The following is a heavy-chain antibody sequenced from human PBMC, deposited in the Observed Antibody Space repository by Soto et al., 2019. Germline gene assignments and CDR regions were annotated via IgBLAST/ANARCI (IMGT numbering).Heavy chain of an antibody. CDR2: IYHNGNT. Sequence: SETLSLTCNVSGGPISSGDYYWSWIRQHPGKGLEWIGYIYHNGNTHYNPSLKSRVTISLDTSKNQFSLNLSSVTAADTAVYYCASEGSESSSFDHWGQGALVTVSS. CDR1: GGPISSGDYY. V-gene: IGHV4-31*03. D-gene: IGHD3-10*01. J-gene: IGHJ4*02. CDR3: ASEGSESSSFDH.